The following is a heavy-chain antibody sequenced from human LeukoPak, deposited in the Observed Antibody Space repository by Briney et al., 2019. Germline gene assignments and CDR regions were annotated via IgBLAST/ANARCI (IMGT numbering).Heavy chain of an antibody. J-gene: IGHJ3*02. D-gene: IGHD3-22*01. Sequence: GASVKVSCKXSGYTFTGYYMHWVRQAPGQGLEWMGRINPNSGGTNYSQKFQGRVTMTRDTSISTAYMELSRLRSDDTAVYYCARAGDSSGYYYGAFDIWGQGTMVTVSS. CDR2: INPNSGGT. V-gene: IGHV1-2*06. CDR3: ARAGDSSGYYYGAFDI. CDR1: GYTFTGYY.